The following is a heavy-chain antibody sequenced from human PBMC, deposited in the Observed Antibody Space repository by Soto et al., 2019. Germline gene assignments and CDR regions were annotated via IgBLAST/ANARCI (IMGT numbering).Heavy chain of an antibody. D-gene: IGHD3-16*01. CDR2: VFYNGNT. CDR3: AKHPYIPLIRPFWYFDL. J-gene: IGHJ2*01. Sequence: QLQLQESGPGLVKSLETLSLTCTVSGDSIGKSKYYWGWIRQPPGKGLEWIGSVFYNGNTYYNRSPTSRVTISVDTSNNEFALRLPSVTATDSSIYYCAKHPYIPLIRPFWYFDLWGRGTLVTVSS. CDR1: GDSIGKSKYY. V-gene: IGHV4-39*01.